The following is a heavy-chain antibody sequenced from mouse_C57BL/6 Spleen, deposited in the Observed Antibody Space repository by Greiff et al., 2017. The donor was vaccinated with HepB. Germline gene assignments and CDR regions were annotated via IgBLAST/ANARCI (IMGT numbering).Heavy chain of an antibody. J-gene: IGHJ4*01. D-gene: IGHD1-1*01. CDR2: IYPRDGST. CDR1: GYTFTDHT. Sequence: VQLVESDAELVKPGASVKISCKVSGYTFTDHTIHWMKQRPEQGLEWIGYIYPRDGSTKYNEKFKGKATLTADKSSSTAYMQLNSLTSEDSAVYFCARGYYGGDYAMDYWGQGTSVTVSS. V-gene: IGHV1-78*01. CDR3: ARGYYGGDYAMDY.